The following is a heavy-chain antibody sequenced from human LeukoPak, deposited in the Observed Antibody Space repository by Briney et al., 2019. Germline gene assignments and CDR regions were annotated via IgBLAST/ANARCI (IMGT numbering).Heavy chain of an antibody. Sequence: GGSLRLSRAASGFAFSDSWMTWIRQAPGKGLEWVAFIKGDGSAKKYVDSVKGRFTISRDNAKNSLFLQMNSLRAEDTAVYYCARDRGWIQHDIWGQGTMVTVSS. J-gene: IGHJ3*02. CDR3: ARDRGWIQHDI. V-gene: IGHV3-7*01. CDR2: IKGDGSAK. D-gene: IGHD5-18*01. CDR1: GFAFSDSW.